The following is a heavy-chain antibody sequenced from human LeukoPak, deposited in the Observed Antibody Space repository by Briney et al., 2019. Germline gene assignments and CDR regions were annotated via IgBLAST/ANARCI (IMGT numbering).Heavy chain of an antibody. CDR2: ISGSGGST. Sequence: QTGGSLRLSCAASGFTFSSYAMSWVRQAPGKGLEWVSAISGSGGSTYYADSVKGRFTISRDNSKNTLYLQMNSLRAENTAVYYCARRTAVASADRAFDIWGQGTMVTVSS. CDR3: ARRTAVASADRAFDI. D-gene: IGHD6-19*01. V-gene: IGHV3-23*01. CDR1: GFTFSSYA. J-gene: IGHJ3*02.